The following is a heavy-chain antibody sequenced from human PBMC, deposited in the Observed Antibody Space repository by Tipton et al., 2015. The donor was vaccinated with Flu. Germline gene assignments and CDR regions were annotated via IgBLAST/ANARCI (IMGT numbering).Heavy chain of an antibody. CDR3: ARHLRLIQGVIIVFDP. CDR1: GGSISSYY. J-gene: IGHJ5*02. CDR2: IYYSGST. D-gene: IGHD3-10*01. V-gene: IGHV4-59*08. Sequence: TLSLTCTVSGGSISSYYWSWIRQPPGKGLEWIGYIYYSGSTNYNPSLKSRVTISGDTSKNQFSLKLSSVTAADTAVYYCARHLRLIQGVIIVFDPWGQGTLVTVSS.